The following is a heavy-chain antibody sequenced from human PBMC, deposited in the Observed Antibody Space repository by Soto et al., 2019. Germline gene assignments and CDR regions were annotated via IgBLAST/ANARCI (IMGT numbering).Heavy chain of an antibody. CDR2: IYYSGST. CDR1: GGSISSYY. CDR3: AGTRYSSGWFPSLNAFDI. J-gene: IGHJ3*02. Sequence: SETLSLTCTVSGGSISSYYWSWIRQPPGKGLEWIGYIYYSGSTNYNPSLKSRVTISVDTSKNQFSLKLSSVTAADTAVYYCAGTRYSSGWFPSLNAFDIWGQGTMVTVSS. V-gene: IGHV4-59*08. D-gene: IGHD6-19*01.